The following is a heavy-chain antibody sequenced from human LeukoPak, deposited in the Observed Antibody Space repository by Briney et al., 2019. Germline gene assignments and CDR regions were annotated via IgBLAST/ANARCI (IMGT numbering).Heavy chain of an antibody. CDR3: ARGRRNSITIFGVVIRARRAFDY. CDR1: SGSFSGYY. Sequence: SETLSLTCAVYSGSFSGYYWSWIRQPPGKGLEWIGEINHSGSTNYNPSLKSRVTISVDTSKNQFSLKLSSVTAADTAVYYCARGRRNSITIFGVVIRARRAFDYWGQGTLVTVSS. D-gene: IGHD3-3*01. V-gene: IGHV4-34*01. J-gene: IGHJ4*02. CDR2: INHSGST.